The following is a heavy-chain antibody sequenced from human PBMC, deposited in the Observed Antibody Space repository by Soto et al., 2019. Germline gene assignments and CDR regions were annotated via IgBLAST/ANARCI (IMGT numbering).Heavy chain of an antibody. CDR1: GGSISSSNW. Sequence: QVQPQESGPGLVKPSGTLSLTCAVSGGSISSSNWWSWVRQPPGKGLEWIGEIYHSGSTNYNPSLKSRVTISVDKSKNQFSLKLSSVTAADTAIYYCARLNLPSSGWYYFDYWGQGTLVTVSS. V-gene: IGHV4-4*02. CDR2: IYHSGST. CDR3: ARLNLPSSGWYYFDY. D-gene: IGHD6-13*01. J-gene: IGHJ4*02.